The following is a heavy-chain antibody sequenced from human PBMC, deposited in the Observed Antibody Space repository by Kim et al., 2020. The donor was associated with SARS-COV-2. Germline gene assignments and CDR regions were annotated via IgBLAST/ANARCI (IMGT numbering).Heavy chain of an antibody. CDR1: GGTFSSYA. CDR3: ARGGPLRYFDDD. J-gene: IGHJ4*02. Sequence: SVKVSCKASGGTFSSYAISWVRQAPGQGLEWMGRIIPILGIANYAQKFQGRVTITADKSTSTAYMELSSLRSEDTAVYYCARGGPLRYFDDDWGQGTLVTVSS. CDR2: IIPILGIA. D-gene: IGHD3-9*01. V-gene: IGHV1-69*04.